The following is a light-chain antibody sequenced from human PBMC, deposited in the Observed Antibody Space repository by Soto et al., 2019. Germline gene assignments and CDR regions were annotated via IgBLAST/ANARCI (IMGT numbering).Light chain of an antibody. J-gene: IGKJ3*01. Sequence: AIRMTQSPSSLSASTGDRVTITCRASQGISSYLAWYQQKPGKAPKLLIYAASTLQSGVPSRFSGSGSGTDFTLTISCLQSEDFATYYCQQSYSTPTVFGPGTKVDIK. CDR1: QGISSY. CDR3: QQSYSTPTV. V-gene: IGKV1-8*01. CDR2: AAS.